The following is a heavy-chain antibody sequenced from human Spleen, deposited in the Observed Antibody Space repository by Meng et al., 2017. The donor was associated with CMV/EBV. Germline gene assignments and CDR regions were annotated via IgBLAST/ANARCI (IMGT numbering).Heavy chain of an antibody. CDR3: AREGIAAAVPLDC. D-gene: IGHD6-25*01. CDR1: GFTFSDYT. J-gene: IGHJ4*02. CDR2: ISRSSSYA. V-gene: IGHV3-21*01. Sequence: GESLKISCAASGFTFSDYTMTWVRQAPGKGLEWVSSISRSSSYADSGISRSSSYADSVKGRFTISRDNAKNSLYLQMNSLRAEDTAVYYCAREGIAAAVPLDCWGLGTLVTV.